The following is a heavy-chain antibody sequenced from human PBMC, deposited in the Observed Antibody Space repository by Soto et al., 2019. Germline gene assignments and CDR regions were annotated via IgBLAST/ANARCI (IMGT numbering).Heavy chain of an antibody. V-gene: IGHV1-69*12. CDR2: IIPIVDAT. J-gene: IGHJ3*02. Sequence: QVQLVQSGTEVKKPGSSVKVSCKASGGTFSRHAVSWVRQAPGQGLEWMGAIIPIVDATNDAQKFQDRVTLAADESASTVFLELRSLRSADTPIYFRAGAPPNDNGDHEALDIWGRGTRVFVSS. D-gene: IGHD4-17*01. CDR1: GGTFSRHA. CDR3: AGAPPNDNGDHEALDI.